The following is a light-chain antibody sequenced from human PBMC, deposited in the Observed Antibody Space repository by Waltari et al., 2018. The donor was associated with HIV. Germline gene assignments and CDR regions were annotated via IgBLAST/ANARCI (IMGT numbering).Light chain of an antibody. J-gene: IGLJ1*01. CDR2: EVS. CDR1: SSAVGGYNY. V-gene: IGLV2-8*01. CDR3: SSYAGSNNYV. Sequence: QSALTQPPSASGSPGQSVPISCTGTSSAVGGYNYIYWYQQHPGKAPKLMIYEVSKRPSGVPDRFSGSKSGNTASLTVSGLQAEDEADYYCSSYAGSNNYVFGTGTKVTVL.